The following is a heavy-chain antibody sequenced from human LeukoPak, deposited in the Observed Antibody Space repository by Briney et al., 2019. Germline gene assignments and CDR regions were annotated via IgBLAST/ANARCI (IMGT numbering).Heavy chain of an antibody. CDR1: GFTFSSYS. CDR3: AKDFVVVPGNVNYFDY. D-gene: IGHD2-21*02. V-gene: IGHV3-21*04. Sequence: GGSPRLSCAASGFTFSSYSMNWVRQAPGKGLEWVSSISSSSSYIYYADSVKGRFTVSRDNSKNTLYVQMKSLRAEDTAVYYCAKDFVVVPGNVNYFDYWGQGTLVTVSS. CDR2: ISSSSSYI. J-gene: IGHJ4*02.